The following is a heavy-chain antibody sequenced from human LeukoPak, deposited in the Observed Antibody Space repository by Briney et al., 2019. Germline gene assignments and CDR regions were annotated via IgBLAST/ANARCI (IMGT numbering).Heavy chain of an antibody. J-gene: IGHJ3*02. V-gene: IGHV3-64*01. D-gene: IGHD2-2*01. CDR3: ASSLVVVPDAIKPGAFEI. CDR2: ISSDGITT. Sequence: AGGSLRLSCAASGFTFNNYPMHWVRQAPGKGLEYVSAISSDGITTYYANSVKGRFTISRDNSKNTLYLQMGGLRAEDMAVYYCASSLVVVPDAIKPGAFEIWGQGTMVTL. CDR1: GFTFNNYP.